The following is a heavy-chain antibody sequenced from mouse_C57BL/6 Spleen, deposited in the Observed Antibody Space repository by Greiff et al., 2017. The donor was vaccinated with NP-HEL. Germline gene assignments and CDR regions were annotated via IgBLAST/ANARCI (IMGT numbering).Heavy chain of an antibody. CDR3: ARRLTGRFAY. Sequence: EVQLQESGGDLVKPGGSLKLSCAASGFTFSSYGMSWVRQTPDKRLEWVATISSGGSYTYYPDSVKGRFTISRDNAKNTLYLQMSSLKSEDTAMYYCARRLTGRFAYWGQGTLVTVSA. CDR1: GFTFSSYG. D-gene: IGHD4-1*01. J-gene: IGHJ3*01. CDR2: ISSGGSYT. V-gene: IGHV5-6*01.